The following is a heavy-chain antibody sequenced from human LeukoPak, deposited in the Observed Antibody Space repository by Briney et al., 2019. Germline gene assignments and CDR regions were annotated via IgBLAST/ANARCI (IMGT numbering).Heavy chain of an antibody. J-gene: IGHJ4*02. D-gene: IGHD3-22*01. CDR2: INHSGST. CDR3: ARVFIDSSGYYYPDY. V-gene: IGHV4-34*01. CDR1: GGSFSDYY. Sequence: SETLSLTCAVYGGSFSDYYWNWIRQSPGKGLEWIGEINHSGSTNYNPSLKSRVTISVDTSNNQFSLKLSSVTAADTAVYYCARVFIDSSGYYYPDYWGQGTLVTVSS.